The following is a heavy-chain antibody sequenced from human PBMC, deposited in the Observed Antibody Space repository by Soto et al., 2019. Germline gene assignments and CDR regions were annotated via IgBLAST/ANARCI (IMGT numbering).Heavy chain of an antibody. CDR1: GFAFSTYA. CDR3: ARDRYCITTSCYPLDFYYGMDV. D-gene: IGHD2-2*01. V-gene: IGHV3-23*01. CDR2: IDNSGGIT. J-gene: IGHJ6*02. Sequence: PGGSLRLSCAASGFAFSTYAMSWVRQAPGKGLEWVSTIDNSGGITYYADSVKGRFTISRDNAKNSLYLQMNSLRAEDTAVYFCARDRYCITTSCYPLDFYYGMDVWGRRTTVTVSS.